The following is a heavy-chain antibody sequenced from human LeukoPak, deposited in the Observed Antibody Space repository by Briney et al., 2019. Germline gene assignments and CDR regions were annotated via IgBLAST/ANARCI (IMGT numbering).Heavy chain of an antibody. CDR1: GFTFSDYY. CDR2: ISNSGSTR. V-gene: IGHV3-11*01. Sequence: GGSLRLSCAASGFTFSDYYMSWIRQAPGKGLEWLSYISNSGSTRYYADSVKGRFTISRDNAKNSLYLQINSLRAEDTAVYYCARGPYSSSWYVDYWGQGTLVTVSS. CDR3: ARGPYSSSWYVDY. J-gene: IGHJ4*02. D-gene: IGHD6-13*01.